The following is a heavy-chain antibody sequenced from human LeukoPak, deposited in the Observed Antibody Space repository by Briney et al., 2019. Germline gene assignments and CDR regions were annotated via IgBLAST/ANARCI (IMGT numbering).Heavy chain of an antibody. D-gene: IGHD3-16*01. V-gene: IGHV3-23*01. Sequence: GGSLRLXCAASGFTVSSNYMSWVRQAPGKELEWVSAISGSGGSTYYADSVKGRFTISRDNSRDTLYLQMNSLRAEDTAVYYCAKGYYDYVWGSYYFDYWGQGTLVTVSS. CDR1: GFTVSSNY. J-gene: IGHJ4*02. CDR2: ISGSGGST. CDR3: AKGYYDYVWGSYYFDY.